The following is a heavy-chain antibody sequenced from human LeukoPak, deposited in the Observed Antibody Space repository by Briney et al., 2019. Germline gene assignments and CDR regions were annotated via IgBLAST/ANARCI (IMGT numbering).Heavy chain of an antibody. CDR3: ARTTFRYFDL. CDR1: GGSFSGYY. Sequence: SETLSLTCAVYGGSFSGYYWSWIRQPPGKGLEWIGSIYYSGSTYYNPSLKSRVTISVDTSKNQFSLKLSSVTAADTAVYYCARTTFRYFDLWGRGTLVTVSS. D-gene: IGHD4-17*01. CDR2: IYYSGST. V-gene: IGHV4-34*01. J-gene: IGHJ2*01.